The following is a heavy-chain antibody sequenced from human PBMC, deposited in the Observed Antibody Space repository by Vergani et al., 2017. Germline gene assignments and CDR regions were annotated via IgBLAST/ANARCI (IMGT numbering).Heavy chain of an antibody. V-gene: IGHV3-30-3*01. Sequence: QVQLVESGGGVVQPGRSLRLSCAASGFTFSSYAMHWVRQAPGKGLEWVAVISSDGSNKYYADSVKGRFTISRDNSTNTLYLQMNSLRAEDTAVYYCARARLRYPRYYYYYYYMDVWGKGTTVTVSS. CDR1: GFTFSSYA. J-gene: IGHJ6*03. CDR2: ISSDGSNK. D-gene: IGHD3-9*01. CDR3: ARARLRYPRYYYYYYYMDV.